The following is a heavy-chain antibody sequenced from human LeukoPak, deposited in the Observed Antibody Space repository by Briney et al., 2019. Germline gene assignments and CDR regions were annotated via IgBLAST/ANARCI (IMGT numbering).Heavy chain of an antibody. CDR1: GFTFSDYY. D-gene: IGHD5-18*01. Sequence: PGGSLRLSCAASGFTFSDYYMSWIRQAPGKGLEWVSYISSSGSTIYYADSVKGRFTISRDNAKNSLYLQMNSLRAEDTAVYYCARDREDTAMVTYYYYYYYMDVWGKGTTVTVSS. J-gene: IGHJ6*03. V-gene: IGHV3-11*01. CDR3: ARDREDTAMVTYYYYYYYMDV. CDR2: ISSSGSTI.